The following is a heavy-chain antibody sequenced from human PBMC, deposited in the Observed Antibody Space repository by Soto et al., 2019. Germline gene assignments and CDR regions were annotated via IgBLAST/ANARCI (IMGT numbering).Heavy chain of an antibody. D-gene: IGHD6-19*01. CDR2: INHSGVT. CDR1: GGSFSGYY. Sequence: QVQLQQWGAGLLKPSGTLSLTCAVYGGSFSGYYWSWIRQPPGKGLEWIGEINHSGVTNYKPSLNRRVTISVTTSKNQLSLQLKSVTAADTALYSCARFSGSYYYAMDVWGQGSTVTVSS. V-gene: IGHV4-34*01. J-gene: IGHJ6*02. CDR3: ARFSGSYYYAMDV.